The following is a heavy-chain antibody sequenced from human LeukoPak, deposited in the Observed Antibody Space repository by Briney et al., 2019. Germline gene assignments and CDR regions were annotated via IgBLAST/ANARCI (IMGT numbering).Heavy chain of an antibody. CDR2: IYENGGTT. V-gene: IGHV3-23*01. CDR3: AKRRVGATRGGEVDY. CDR1: GFTFRSHA. J-gene: IGHJ4*02. D-gene: IGHD1-26*01. Sequence: GGSLRLSCVGSGFTFRSHAMSWVRQAPEKGLEFVSGIYENGGTTYYADSVKGRFTISRDNSKNTLYLQMNSLRAEDTAVYYCAKRRVGATRGGEVDYWGQGTLVTVSS.